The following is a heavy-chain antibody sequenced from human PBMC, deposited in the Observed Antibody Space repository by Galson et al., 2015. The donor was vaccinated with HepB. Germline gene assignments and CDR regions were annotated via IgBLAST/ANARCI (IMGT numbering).Heavy chain of an antibody. V-gene: IGHV1-18*01. D-gene: IGHD2-8*02. J-gene: IGHJ5*02. CDR2: ISAYDSST. Sequence: SVKVSCKASGYTFSSYSIAWVRQAPGQGLEWMGWISAYDSSTNYAQKFQGRVTMTTETSTTTAYLELRSLKSDDAAVYYCARGALVAVVNANLNNWFDPWGQGTLV. CDR1: GYTFSSYS. CDR3: ARGALVAVVNANLNNWFDP.